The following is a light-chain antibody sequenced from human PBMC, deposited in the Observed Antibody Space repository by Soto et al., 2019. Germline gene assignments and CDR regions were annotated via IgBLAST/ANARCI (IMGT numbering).Light chain of an antibody. CDR1: SSDVGGYNY. V-gene: IGLV2-11*01. CDR3: CSYAGSYTYV. J-gene: IGLJ1*01. CDR2: DVS. Sequence: QSALTQPRSVSGSPGQSVTISCTGTSSDVGGYNYVSWYQQHPGKAPKFMIYDVSKRPSGVPDRFSGSKSGNTASLTISGLQAEDEADYYCCSYAGSYTYVFGTGTKAPS.